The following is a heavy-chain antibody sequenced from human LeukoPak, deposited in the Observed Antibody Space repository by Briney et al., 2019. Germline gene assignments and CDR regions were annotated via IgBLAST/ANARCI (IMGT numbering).Heavy chain of an antibody. J-gene: IGHJ5*02. D-gene: IGHD4-17*01. CDR2: INTNTGNP. V-gene: IGHV7-4-1*02. CDR3: AKCANYGDYCHWFDP. Sequence: ASVKVSCKASGYTFTSYAMNWVRQAPGQGLEWMGWINTNTGNPTYAQGFTGRFVFSLDTSVSTAYLQISSLKAEDTAVYYCAKCANYGDYCHWFDPWGQGTLVTVSS. CDR1: GYTFTSYA.